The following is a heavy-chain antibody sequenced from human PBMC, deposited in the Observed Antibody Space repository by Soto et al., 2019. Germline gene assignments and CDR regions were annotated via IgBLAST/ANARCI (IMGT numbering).Heavy chain of an antibody. V-gene: IGHV2-5*02. J-gene: IGHJ4*02. Sequence: QISLKESGPTLVKPTQTLTLTCTFSVFSLTTSGVGVGWIRQPPGKALEWLALIYWDDDKRYSPSLKSRLNITKDTSKHQMVLTITNMDPVDTGTYYCAHAGDYDRMLTGSPFDYRGQGTLVTVSS. CDR2: IYWDDDK. CDR1: VFSLTTSGVG. D-gene: IGHD3-9*01. CDR3: AHAGDYDRMLTGSPFDY.